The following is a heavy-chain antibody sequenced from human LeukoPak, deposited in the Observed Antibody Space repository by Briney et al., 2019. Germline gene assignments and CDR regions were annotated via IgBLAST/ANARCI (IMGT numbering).Heavy chain of an antibody. J-gene: IGHJ6*02. D-gene: IGHD2-15*01. Sequence: GGSLRLSCSASGFTFSNYAMHWVRQAPGKGLEYISAITTHGGSTYYADSVKGRFTISRDNSKNTLYLQMSSLRAEDTAVYYCVKVNRYCSGGSCYSAYYYGMDVWGQGTTVTVFS. CDR2: ITTHGGST. V-gene: IGHV3-64D*09. CDR1: GFTFSNYA. CDR3: VKVNRYCSGGSCYSAYYYGMDV.